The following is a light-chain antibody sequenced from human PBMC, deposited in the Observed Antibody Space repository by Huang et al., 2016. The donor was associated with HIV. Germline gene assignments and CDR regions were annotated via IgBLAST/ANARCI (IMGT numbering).Light chain of an antibody. Sequence: EIVLTQSPGTLSLSPGVRATLSCRASQSVNNNYLAWTQVRPGQAPRLLIYGASTRATGIPVRFSARGSGTDLTLTISRLGVEDFAVFSWQCSGSSPLTFGGGTKVEI. CDR1: QSVNNNY. CDR2: GAS. V-gene: IGKV3-20*01. CDR3: QCSGSSPLT. J-gene: IGKJ4*01.